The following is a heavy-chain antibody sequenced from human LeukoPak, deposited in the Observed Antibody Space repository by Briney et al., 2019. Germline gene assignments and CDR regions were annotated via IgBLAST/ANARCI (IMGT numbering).Heavy chain of an antibody. Sequence: ASVKVTCQASGYTFTGYYMHWVRQAPGQGLDWMGWINHNSGGKNYAQKLQGRVTITRDTSIRTAYMELSRLRSDDTAVYYCARLIAVAGFAFDYWGQGTLVTVSS. CDR2: INHNSGGK. CDR1: GYTFTGYY. J-gene: IGHJ4*02. CDR3: ARLIAVAGFAFDY. D-gene: IGHD6-19*01. V-gene: IGHV1-2*02.